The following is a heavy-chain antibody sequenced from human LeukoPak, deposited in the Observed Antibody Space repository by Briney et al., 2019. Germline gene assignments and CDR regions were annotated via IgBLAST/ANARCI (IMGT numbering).Heavy chain of an antibody. CDR1: GYTFTSYY. V-gene: IGHV1-46*01. D-gene: IGHD2-21*02. Sequence: ASVKVSCKASGYTFTSYYMHWVRQAPGQGLEWMGIVNPSGGSTSYAQKFQGRVTMTRDTSTSTVYMELSSLRSEDTAVYYCARVPKGDHFDYWGQGTLVTVSS. CDR2: VNPSGGST. J-gene: IGHJ4*02. CDR3: ARVPKGDHFDY.